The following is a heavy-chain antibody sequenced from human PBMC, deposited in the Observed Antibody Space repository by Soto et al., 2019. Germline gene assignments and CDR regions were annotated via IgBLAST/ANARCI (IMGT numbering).Heavy chain of an antibody. Sequence: GGSLRLSCAASGFTFSDHYMDWVRQASGEGLEWVGRIRNKANRYTAEYAASVKGRFTISRDDSKNSLFLQMNTLKIEHTALHNCVRAGTVYQLDYWGQGTLVTVTS. CDR3: VRAGTVYQLDY. J-gene: IGHJ4*02. V-gene: IGHV3-72*01. CDR1: GFTFSDHY. CDR2: IRNKANRYTA. D-gene: IGHD3-9*01.